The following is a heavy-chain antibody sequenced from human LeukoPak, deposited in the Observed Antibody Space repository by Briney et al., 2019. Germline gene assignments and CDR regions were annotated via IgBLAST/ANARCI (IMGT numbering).Heavy chain of an antibody. D-gene: IGHD2-15*01. J-gene: IGHJ5*02. Sequence: GTLRLSCAASGFTISSYAMSWVRQAPGQGLEWVSTVGGGGNGFTTYYGEFMKGRFTISRDTSKNTLYLQMNSLRAEDTAVYYCARDLVRFGGWYDHWGQGTLVTVSS. V-gene: IGHV3-23*01. CDR2: VGGGGNGFTT. CDR1: GFTISSYA. CDR3: ARDLVRFGGWYDH.